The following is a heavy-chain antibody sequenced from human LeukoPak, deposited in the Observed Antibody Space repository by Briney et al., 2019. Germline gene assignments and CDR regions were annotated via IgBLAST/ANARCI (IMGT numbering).Heavy chain of an antibody. V-gene: IGHV3-74*01. J-gene: IGHJ3*02. Sequence: PGGSLRLSCAASGFTFSSYWMHWVRQAPGKGLVWVSLINSDGSSTIYADSVKGGFTISRDNAKNTLYLQMKSLRAEDTAVYYCARGLTIFGVVNDAFDIWGQGTMVTVSS. CDR2: INSDGSST. CDR3: ARGLTIFGVVNDAFDI. D-gene: IGHD3-3*01. CDR1: GFTFSSYW.